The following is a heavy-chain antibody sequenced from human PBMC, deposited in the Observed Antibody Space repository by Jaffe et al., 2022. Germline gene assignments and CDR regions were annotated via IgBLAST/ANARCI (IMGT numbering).Heavy chain of an antibody. CDR2: IYYSGST. CDR3: ARHLYPSYGSGRGSTYFDY. Sequence: QLQLQESGPGLVKPSETLSLTCTVSGGSISSSSYYWGWIRQPPGKGLEWIGSIYYSGSTYYNPSLKSRVTISVDTSKNQFSLKLSSVTAADTAVYYCARHLYPSYGSGRGSTYFDYWGQGTLVTVSS. J-gene: IGHJ4*02. V-gene: IGHV4-39*01. CDR1: GGSISSSSYY. D-gene: IGHD3-10*01.